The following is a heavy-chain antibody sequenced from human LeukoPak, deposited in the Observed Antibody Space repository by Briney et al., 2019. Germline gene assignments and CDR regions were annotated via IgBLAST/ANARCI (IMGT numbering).Heavy chain of an antibody. Sequence: ASVKVSCKASGYTFTGYYMHWVRQAPGQGLGWMGWINPNSGGTNYAQKFQGRVTMTRDTSISTAYMELSRLRSDDTAVCYCARTPGLRWKINFDYWGQGTLVTVSS. CDR3: ARTPGLRWKINFDY. J-gene: IGHJ4*02. D-gene: IGHD4-23*01. CDR1: GYTFTGYY. CDR2: INPNSGGT. V-gene: IGHV1-2*02.